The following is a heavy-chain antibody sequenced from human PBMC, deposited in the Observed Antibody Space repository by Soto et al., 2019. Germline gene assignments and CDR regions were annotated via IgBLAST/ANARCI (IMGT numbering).Heavy chain of an antibody. CDR2: ISGSGGST. CDR3: AKYYDFWSDPGAFDI. V-gene: IGHV3-23*01. CDR1: GFTFSSYV. J-gene: IGHJ3*02. D-gene: IGHD3-3*01. Sequence: EVQLLESGGGLVQPGGSLRLSCAASGFTFSSYVMSWVRQAPGKGLEWVSTISGSGGSTYYADSVKGRFTISRDNSKNTLYLQMNSLRAEDTAVYYCAKYYDFWSDPGAFDIWGQGTMVTVSS.